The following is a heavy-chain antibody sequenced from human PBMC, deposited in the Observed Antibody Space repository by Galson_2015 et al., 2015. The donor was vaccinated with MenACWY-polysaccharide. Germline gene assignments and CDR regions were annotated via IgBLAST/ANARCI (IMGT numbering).Heavy chain of an antibody. CDR2: VDYSGNS. J-gene: IGHJ4*02. CDR3: VRAGRTDRGVVGYGWGLDY. CDR1: GGSIRRTSHY. Sequence: SETLSLTCTVSGGSIRRTSHYWGWIRQPPGKGLEWTGTVDYSGNSYYNASLKSRITISIDTSRTQFSLKLTSVTAADTAVYYCVRAGRTDRGVVGYGWGLDYWGQGILVTVPS. D-gene: IGHD5-18*01. V-gene: IGHV4-39*07.